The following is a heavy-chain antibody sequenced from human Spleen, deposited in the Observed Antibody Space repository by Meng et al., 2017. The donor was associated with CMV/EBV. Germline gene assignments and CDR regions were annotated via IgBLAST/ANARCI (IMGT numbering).Heavy chain of an antibody. CDR3: ARAGDYRRYYFDY. J-gene: IGHJ4*02. D-gene: IGHD4-11*01. V-gene: IGHV1-2*02. CDR2: INPNSGGT. Sequence: ASVQVSCKASGYTFTGYYMHWVRQAPGQGLEWMGWINPNSGGTNYSQKFQGRVTMTRDTSISTAYMELSRLRSEDTAVYYCARAGDYRRYYFDYWGQGTLVTVSS. CDR1: GYTFTGYY.